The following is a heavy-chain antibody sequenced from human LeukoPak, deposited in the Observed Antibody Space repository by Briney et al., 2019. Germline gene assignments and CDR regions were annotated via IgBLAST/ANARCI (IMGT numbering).Heavy chain of an antibody. D-gene: IGHD3-22*01. V-gene: IGHV3-7*03. Sequence: GGSLRLSCAASGFTFSSYWMSWVRQAPGKGLEWVANIKQDGSEKYYVDSVKGRFTISRDNAKNSLYLQMNSLRAEDTAVYYCARDPPYYYDSSGYFGAFDTWGQGTMVTVSS. CDR1: GFTFSSYW. J-gene: IGHJ3*02. CDR2: IKQDGSEK. CDR3: ARDPPYYYDSSGYFGAFDT.